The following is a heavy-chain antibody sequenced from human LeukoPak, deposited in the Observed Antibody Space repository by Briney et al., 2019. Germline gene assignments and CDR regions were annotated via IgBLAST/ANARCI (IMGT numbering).Heavy chain of an antibody. CDR2: MKEDGSEI. D-gene: IGHD1-26*01. CDR3: AKGGATRGRFEN. J-gene: IGHJ4*02. CDR1: GFSFNVQT. V-gene: IGHV3-7*01. Sequence: PGGSLRLSCAASGFSFNVQTMSWVCQAPGKGIDWVASMKEDGSEIYYVDSVKGRFTISRDNPKNSLYLQMNSLRAEDTAVYYCAKGGATRGRFENWGQGTLVTVSS.